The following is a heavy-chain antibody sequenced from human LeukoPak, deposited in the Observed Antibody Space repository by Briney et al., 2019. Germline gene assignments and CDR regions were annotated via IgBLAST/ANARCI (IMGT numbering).Heavy chain of an antibody. V-gene: IGHV3-33*01. D-gene: IGHD5-18*01. CDR2: IWYDGSNK. J-gene: IGHJ4*02. Sequence: PGRSLRLSCAASGFTFSTSGMHWVRQAPGKGLEWVAVIWYDGSNKHYAESVKGRFSISRDNSKSTLYLQMNSLRAEDTAVYYCARAYSYGSFDYWGQGTLVTVSS. CDR1: GFTFSTSG. CDR3: ARAYSYGSFDY.